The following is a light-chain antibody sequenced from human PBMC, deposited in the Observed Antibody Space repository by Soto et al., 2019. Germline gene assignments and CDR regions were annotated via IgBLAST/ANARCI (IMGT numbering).Light chain of an antibody. V-gene: IGKV1-39*01. Sequence: DIQMTQSPSSLSASVGDRVTITCRSSQSISSHLNWYQQKPGKAPKLLIYGGSSLESGVPSRFSGSGSGTDFTLTISSLQPDDFATYYCQQSYNIPYIFGQGTKLEIK. J-gene: IGKJ2*01. CDR1: QSISSH. CDR2: GGS. CDR3: QQSYNIPYI.